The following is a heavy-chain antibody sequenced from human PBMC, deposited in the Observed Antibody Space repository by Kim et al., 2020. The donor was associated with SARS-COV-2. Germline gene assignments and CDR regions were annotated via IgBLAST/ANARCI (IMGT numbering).Heavy chain of an antibody. CDR2: IWYDGSKK. J-gene: IGHJ6*02. D-gene: IGHD1-26*01. CDR3: ARDLLVGATSYGMDV. CDR1: GFTFSSYG. V-gene: IGHV3-33*01. Sequence: GGSLRLSCAASGFTFSSYGRHWVRQAPGKGLEWVAVIWYDGSKKYYADSVKGRFTISRDNSKNTLYLQMNSLRAEDTAVYYCARDLLVGATSYGMDVWGQGTTVTVSS.